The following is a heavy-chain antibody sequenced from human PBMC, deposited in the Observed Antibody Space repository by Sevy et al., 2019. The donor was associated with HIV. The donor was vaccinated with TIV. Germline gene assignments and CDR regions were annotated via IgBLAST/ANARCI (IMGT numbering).Heavy chain of an antibody. D-gene: IGHD3-16*01. CDR2: ISSSSSTI. CDR3: AREYDRGSFDY. J-gene: IGHJ4*02. Sequence: GGSLRLSCAASAFTFSSYSMNWVRQAPGKGLEWVSYISSSSSTIYYADSVKGRFTISRDNAKNSLYLQMNSLRDDDTAVYYCAREYDRGSFDYWGQGTLVTVSS. V-gene: IGHV3-48*02. CDR1: AFTFSSYS.